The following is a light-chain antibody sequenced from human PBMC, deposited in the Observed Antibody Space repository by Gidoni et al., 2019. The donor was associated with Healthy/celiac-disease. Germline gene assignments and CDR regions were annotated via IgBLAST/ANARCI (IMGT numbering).Light chain of an antibody. CDR1: PSVSRN. V-gene: IGKV3-15*01. Sequence: IGMTQSPATPSVSPGERAPLSCTASPSVSRNLAWCQQKPGQAPRLLSYGATTRATVIPARFSGSGSGAEFTLTISSLQSEDVAVYYWQQDNNWSTFGPGTKVDIK. J-gene: IGKJ3*01. CDR2: GAT. CDR3: QQDNNWST.